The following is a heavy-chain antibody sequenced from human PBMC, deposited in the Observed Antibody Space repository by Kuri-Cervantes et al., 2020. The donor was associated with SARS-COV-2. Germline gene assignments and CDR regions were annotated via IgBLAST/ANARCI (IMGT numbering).Heavy chain of an antibody. J-gene: IGHJ4*02. D-gene: IGHD3-3*01. CDR1: GFIFSNYA. CDR3: AKDYFSDTSNYFDY. Sequence: GESLKISCAASGFIFSNYAMSWVRQAPGKGLEWVSTISHSGSTIHYADSVKGRFTISRDNSKNTLYLQVISLRAEDTALYYCAKDYFSDTSNYFDYWGQGALVTSPQ. V-gene: IGHV3-23*01. CDR2: ISHSGSTI.